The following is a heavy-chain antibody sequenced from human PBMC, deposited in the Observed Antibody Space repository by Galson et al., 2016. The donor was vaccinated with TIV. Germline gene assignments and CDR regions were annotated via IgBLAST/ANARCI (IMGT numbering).Heavy chain of an antibody. J-gene: IGHJ3*02. Sequence: SETLSLTCTVSGGSMSSYYWSWIRQPPGKGLEWIGYIYYSGRTTYNPSLKSRVTISVNTSKNQFSLKLTSVTAADTAVYYCARADTTHFSITSGYYSGDAFDIWGQATMVTVSA. CDR3: ARADTTHFSITSGYYSGDAFDI. V-gene: IGHV4-59*01. D-gene: IGHD3-22*01. CDR1: GGSMSSYY. CDR2: IYYSGRT.